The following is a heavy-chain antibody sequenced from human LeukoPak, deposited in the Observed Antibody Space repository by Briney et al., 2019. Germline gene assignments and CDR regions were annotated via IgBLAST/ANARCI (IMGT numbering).Heavy chain of an antibody. D-gene: IGHD3-10*01. V-gene: IGHV3-30-3*01. CDR2: ISYDGSNK. CDR3: ARDRGWFGELGDY. CDR1: GFTFSSYA. J-gene: IGHJ4*02. Sequence: PGRSLRLSCAASGFTFSSYAMHWVRQAPGKGLEWVAVISYDGSNKYYADSVKGRFTISRDNSKNTLYLQMNSLRAEDTAVYYCARDRGWFGELGDYWGQGTLVTVSS.